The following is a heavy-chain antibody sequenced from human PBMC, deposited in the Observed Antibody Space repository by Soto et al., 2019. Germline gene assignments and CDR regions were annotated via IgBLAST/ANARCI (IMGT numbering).Heavy chain of an antibody. Sequence: GGSLRLSCAASGFTFSNAWMSWVRQAPGKGLEWVGRIKSKTDGGTTDYAAPVKGRFTISRDDSKNTLYLQMNSLKTEDTAVYYCTTLPGVFYNGTASYYRYTYWRQGALVT. D-gene: IGHD3-22*01. CDR3: TTLPGVFYNGTASYYRYTY. CDR1: GFTFSNAW. V-gene: IGHV3-15*01. J-gene: IGHJ4*02. CDR2: IKSKTDGGTT.